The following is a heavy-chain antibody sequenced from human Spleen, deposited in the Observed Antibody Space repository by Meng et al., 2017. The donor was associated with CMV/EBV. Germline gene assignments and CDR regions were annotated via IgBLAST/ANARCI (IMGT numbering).Heavy chain of an antibody. Sequence: GESLKISCAASGFTFSDYYMSWIRQAPGKGLEWVSYTSNGGSTVYYAGSVKGRFTISRDNAKNSLYLQINSLRVEDTAVYYCARGEEDIVAAVQPKVSFDPWGQGTLVTVSS. V-gene: IGHV3-11*04. J-gene: IGHJ5*02. CDR3: ARGEEDIVAAVQPKVSFDP. D-gene: IGHD2-15*01. CDR2: TSNGGSTV. CDR1: GFTFSDYY.